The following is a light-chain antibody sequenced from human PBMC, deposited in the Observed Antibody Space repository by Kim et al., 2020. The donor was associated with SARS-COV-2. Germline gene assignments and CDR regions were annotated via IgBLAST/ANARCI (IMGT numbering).Light chain of an antibody. CDR3: SSYTSRDTYV. CDR1: SSDVGGHDY. Sequence: GQSYTISCTGTSSDVGGHDYVAWYQQHADKAPKVMIFDVSNRPSGVSDRFSGSKSGNTASLTISGLQTEDEADYYCSSYTSRDTYVFGTGTKVTVL. J-gene: IGLJ1*01. V-gene: IGLV2-14*03. CDR2: DVS.